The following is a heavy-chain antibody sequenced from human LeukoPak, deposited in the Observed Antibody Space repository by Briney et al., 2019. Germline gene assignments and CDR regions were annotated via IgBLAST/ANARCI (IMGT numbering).Heavy chain of an antibody. J-gene: IGHJ4*02. CDR3: ASPKPGDSSGYYFAN. Sequence: SETLSLTCTVSGGSISSYYWTWIRQPPGKGLEWIGYIYYTGSTYYNPSLKSRVTISVDTSKNQFSLKLSSVTAADTAVYYCASPKPGDSSGYYFANWGQGTLVTVSS. CDR2: IYYTGST. V-gene: IGHV4-59*12. CDR1: GGSISSYY. D-gene: IGHD3-22*01.